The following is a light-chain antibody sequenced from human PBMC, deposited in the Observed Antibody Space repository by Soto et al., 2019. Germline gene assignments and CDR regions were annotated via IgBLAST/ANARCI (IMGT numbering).Light chain of an antibody. CDR2: GNS. V-gene: IGLV1-40*01. Sequence: QSVLTQPPSVSGAPGQRGTISCTGSGSNIGAGYDVHWYQQLPGTAPKLLIYGNSNRPSGVPDRFSGSKSGTSASLAITGLQAEDEADYYCQSYDSSLSGFYVFGTGTKVTVL. CDR3: QSYDSSLSGFYV. CDR1: GSNIGAGYD. J-gene: IGLJ1*01.